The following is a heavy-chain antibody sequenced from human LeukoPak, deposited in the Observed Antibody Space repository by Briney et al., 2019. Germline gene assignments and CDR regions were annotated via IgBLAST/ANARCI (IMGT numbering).Heavy chain of an antibody. D-gene: IGHD1-26*01. CDR3: AKDPAPIVGATSGGCY. CDR1: GFTFSSYG. CDR2: IRYDGSNK. J-gene: IGHJ4*02. Sequence: GGSLRLSCAASGFTFSSYGMHWVRQAPGKGLEWVAFIRYDGSNKYYADSVKGRFTISRDNSKNTLYLQMNSLRAEDTAVYYCAKDPAPIVGATSGGCYWGQGTLVTVSS. V-gene: IGHV3-30*02.